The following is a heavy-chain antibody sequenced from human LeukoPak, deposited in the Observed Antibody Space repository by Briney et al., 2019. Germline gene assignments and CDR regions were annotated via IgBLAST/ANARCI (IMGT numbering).Heavy chain of an antibody. CDR3: ARTNLDCKNGVCYDY. CDR1: GYTFPTSG. V-gene: IGHV1-18*01. CDR2: VSVYNHNT. J-gene: IGHJ4*02. Sequence: ASVKVSCKASGYTFPTSGISWVRQAPGQGLEWMGWVSVYNHNTNYAQKFQGRVTVTTDTSTRTAYMELRSLRSDDTAVYYCARTNLDCKNGVCYDYWGQGTLVTVSS. D-gene: IGHD2-8*01.